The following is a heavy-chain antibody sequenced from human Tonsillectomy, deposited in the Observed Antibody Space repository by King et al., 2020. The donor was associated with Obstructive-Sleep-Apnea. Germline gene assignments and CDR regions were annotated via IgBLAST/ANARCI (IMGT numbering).Heavy chain of an antibody. CDR2: ISDDGSNK. J-gene: IGHJ6*02. CDR1: GFTFSSYA. V-gene: IGHV3-30*04. CDR3: ARDHLYYYDSSGYGYYGMDV. D-gene: IGHD3-22*01. Sequence: VQLVESGGGVVQPGRSLRLSCAASGFTFSSYAINWVRQAPGKGLEWVAVISDDGSNKYYADSVKGRFTISRDNSKNTLYLQMNSLRAEDTAVYYCARDHLYYYDSSGYGYYGMDVWGQGITVTVSS.